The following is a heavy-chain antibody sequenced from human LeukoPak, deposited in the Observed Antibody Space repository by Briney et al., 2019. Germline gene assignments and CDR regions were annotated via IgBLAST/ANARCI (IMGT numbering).Heavy chain of an antibody. CDR3: AKQGGEMVVAATPRFYYYYGMDV. CDR1: GFTFSSYE. Sequence: GGSLRLSCAASGFTFSSYEMNWVRQAPGKGLEWVSYISSSGSTIYYADSVKGRFTISRDNSKNTLYLQMNSLRAEDTAVYYCAKQGGEMVVAATPRFYYYYGMDVWGQGTTVTVSS. D-gene: IGHD2-15*01. V-gene: IGHV3-48*03. CDR2: ISSSGSTI. J-gene: IGHJ6*02.